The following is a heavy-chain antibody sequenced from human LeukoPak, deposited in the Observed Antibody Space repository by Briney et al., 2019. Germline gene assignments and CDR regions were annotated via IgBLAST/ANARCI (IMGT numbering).Heavy chain of an antibody. J-gene: IGHJ4*02. CDR1: GFTVGSND. Sequence: GGSLRLACAASGFTVGSNDVSWGRQALGKGLEWVSVIYSGGSTYYADSVKGRFTISRDNSKNTLYLQMNSLRAEDTAVYYCAYDSSGYDSYFDYWGQGTLVTVSS. D-gene: IGHD3-22*01. CDR2: IYSGGST. CDR3: AYDSSGYDSYFDY. V-gene: IGHV3-66*01.